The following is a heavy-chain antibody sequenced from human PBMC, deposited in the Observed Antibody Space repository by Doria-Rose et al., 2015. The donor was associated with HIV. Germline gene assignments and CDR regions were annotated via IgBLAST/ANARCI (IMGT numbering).Heavy chain of an antibody. CDR3: ARIKSSRWYHKYYFDF. Sequence: QVTLKESGPVLVKPTETLTLTCTVSGGSLSSPGMGVSWIRQPPGKALEWLANIFSDYERSYKTSLKSRLTISRGTSKSQVVLTMTDMDPVDTATYYCARIKSSRWYHKYYFDFWGQGTLVIVSA. J-gene: IGHJ4*02. D-gene: IGHD6-13*01. CDR2: IFSDYER. V-gene: IGHV2-26*01. CDR1: GGSLSSPGMG.